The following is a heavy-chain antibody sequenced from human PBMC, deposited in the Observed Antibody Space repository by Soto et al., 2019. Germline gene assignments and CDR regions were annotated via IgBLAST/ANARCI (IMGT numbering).Heavy chain of an antibody. J-gene: IGHJ3*02. CDR2: IYYSGST. CDR3: ARAVLRFPNDAFDI. Sequence: QVQLQESGPGLVKPSQTLSLTCTVSGGSISSGGYYWSWIRQHPGKGLEWIGYIYYSGSTYYKPSLKSRVTISVDTSKNQFSLKLSSVTAADTAVYYCARAVLRFPNDAFDIWGQGTMVTVSS. CDR1: GGSISSGGYY. D-gene: IGHD3-3*01. V-gene: IGHV4-31*03.